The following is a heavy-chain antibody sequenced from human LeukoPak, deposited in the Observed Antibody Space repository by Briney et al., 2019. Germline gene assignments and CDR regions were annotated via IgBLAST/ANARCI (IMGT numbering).Heavy chain of an antibody. CDR1: GFTFSSYW. V-gene: IGHV3-7*01. J-gene: IGHJ4*02. Sequence: GGSLRLSCAASGFTFSSYWMSWVRQAPGKGLEWVANIKHDGGEKYYVDSVKGRFTISRDNAKDSLYLQMNSLRAEDTAVYYCARARGYFDYWGQGTLVTVSS. CDR2: IKHDGGEK. CDR3: ARARGYFDY.